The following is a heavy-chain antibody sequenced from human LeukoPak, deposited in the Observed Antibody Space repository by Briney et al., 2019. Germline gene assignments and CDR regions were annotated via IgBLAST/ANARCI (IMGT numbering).Heavy chain of an antibody. CDR1: GFTFSSYG. D-gene: IGHD4-17*01. V-gene: IGHV3-33*01. CDR3: ARDDYGDYVWSQPTFDY. Sequence: GGSLRLSCAASGFTFSSYGMHWVRQAPGKGLEWVAVIWYDGSNKYYADSVKGRFTISRDNSKNTLYLQMNSLGAEDTAVYYCARDDYGDYVWSQPTFDYWGQGTLVTVSS. CDR2: IWYDGSNK. J-gene: IGHJ4*02.